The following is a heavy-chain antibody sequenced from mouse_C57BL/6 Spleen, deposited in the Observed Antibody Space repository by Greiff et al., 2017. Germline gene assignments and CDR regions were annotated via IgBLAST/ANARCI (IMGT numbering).Heavy chain of an antibody. CDR3: ARSQLGLVPYFDY. CDR1: GYTFTSYG. Sequence: VKLQESGAELARPGASVKLSCKASGYTFTSYGISWVKQRTGQGLEWIGEIYPRSGNTYYNEKFKGKATLTADKSSSTAYMELRSLTSEDSAVYFCARSQLGLVPYFDYWGQGTTLTVSS. CDR2: IYPRSGNT. D-gene: IGHD4-1*02. J-gene: IGHJ2*01. V-gene: IGHV1-81*01.